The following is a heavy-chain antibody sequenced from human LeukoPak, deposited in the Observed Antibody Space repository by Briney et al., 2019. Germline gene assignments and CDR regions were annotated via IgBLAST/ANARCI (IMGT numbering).Heavy chain of an antibody. V-gene: IGHV3-30*18. Sequence: PGGSLRLSCAASGFTFSNAWMSWVRQAPGKGLEWVAVISYDGSNKYYADSVKGRFTISRDNSKNTLYLQMNSLRAEDTAVYYCAKDALGMFDYWGQGTLVTVSS. CDR3: AKDALGMFDY. CDR2: ISYDGSNK. D-gene: IGHD7-27*01. J-gene: IGHJ4*02. CDR1: GFTFSNAW.